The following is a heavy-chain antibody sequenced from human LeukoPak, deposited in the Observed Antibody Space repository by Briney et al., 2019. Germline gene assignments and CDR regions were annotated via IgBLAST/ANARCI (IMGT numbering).Heavy chain of an antibody. J-gene: IGHJ3*02. CDR3: ARHSAHSSTNDAFDI. D-gene: IGHD6-13*01. CDR2: IFYSGST. Sequence: SETLSLTCTVSGGSISSYYWSWFRQPPGKGLEWIGYIFYSGSTNYNPSLKSRVTISVDTSRNQFSLKLTSVTAADTAVYYCARHSAHSSTNDAFDIWGQGTLVTVSS. V-gene: IGHV4-59*01. CDR1: GGSISSYY.